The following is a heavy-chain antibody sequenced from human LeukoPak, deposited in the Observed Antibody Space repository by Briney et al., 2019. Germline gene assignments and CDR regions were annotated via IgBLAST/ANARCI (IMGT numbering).Heavy chain of an antibody. CDR2: IIPILGIA. D-gene: IGHD6-13*01. J-gene: IGHJ5*02. V-gene: IGHV1-69*04. CDR3: ARDPGRRAAAGTINWFDP. CDR1: GGTFSSYA. Sequence: SVKVSCKASGGTFSSYAISWVRQAPGQGLEWMGRIIPILGIANYAQKFQGRATITADKSTSTAYMELSSLRSEDTAVYYCARDPGRRAAAGTINWFDPWGQGTLVTVSS.